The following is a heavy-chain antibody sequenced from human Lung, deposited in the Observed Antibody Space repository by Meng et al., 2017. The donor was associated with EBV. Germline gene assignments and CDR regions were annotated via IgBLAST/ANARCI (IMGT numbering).Heavy chain of an antibody. J-gene: IGHJ2*01. Sequence: AQLQYAGPRLVTPSHTSSLTCTGSGGSISSGDYYWSWIRQPPGKGLELIGHIYYSGSTSYNPSLKSRVTISVDTSNNQFSLKLSSVTAADTAMYYCARVGWRQWSFDLWGRGTLVTVSS. D-gene: IGHD5-18*01. CDR3: ARVGWRQWSFDL. CDR1: GGSISSGDYY. V-gene: IGHV4-30-4*01. CDR2: IYYSGST.